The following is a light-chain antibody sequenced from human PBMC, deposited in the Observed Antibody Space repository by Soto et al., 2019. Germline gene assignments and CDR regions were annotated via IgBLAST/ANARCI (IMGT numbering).Light chain of an antibody. CDR2: DAS. CDR1: QDVTTW. V-gene: IGKV1-5*01. CDR3: QQDKTYSLT. J-gene: IGKJ4*01. Sequence: DVQMTQSPSTLSASVGDRVTISCRASQDVTTWLAWYQQKPGKAPNLLIYDASSLESGVPSRFSGSGSGTEFTLTISSLQPEDTATYHCQQDKTYSLTFGGGTKVDSK.